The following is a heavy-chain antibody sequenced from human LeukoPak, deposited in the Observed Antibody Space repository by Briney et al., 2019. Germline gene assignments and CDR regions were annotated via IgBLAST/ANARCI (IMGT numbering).Heavy chain of an antibody. Sequence: GGSLRLSCAASGFTFSSYAMSWVRQAPGKGLEWVANIKEDGSEKYYVDSVKGRFTISRDNAKNSLYLQMNSLRAEDTAVYYCASGEDYDSSGYRYFDYWGQGTLVTVSS. J-gene: IGHJ4*02. CDR3: ASGEDYDSSGYRYFDY. CDR1: GFTFSSYA. CDR2: IKEDGSEK. D-gene: IGHD3-22*01. V-gene: IGHV3-7*01.